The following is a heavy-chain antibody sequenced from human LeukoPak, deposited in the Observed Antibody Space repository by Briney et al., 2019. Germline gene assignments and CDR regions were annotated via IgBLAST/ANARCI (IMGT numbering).Heavy chain of an antibody. CDR3: ARLGLAAFDY. CDR2: IYLDDSET. D-gene: IGHD3/OR15-3a*01. Sequence: GESLKISCQGSGHSFATSWIGWVRQLPGRGLEWMGIIYLDDSETKYSPSFQGQVAISADKSISTAYLQWDSLKASDTAMYYCARLGLAAFDYWGQGTLVTVSS. V-gene: IGHV5-51*01. CDR1: GHSFATSW. J-gene: IGHJ4*02.